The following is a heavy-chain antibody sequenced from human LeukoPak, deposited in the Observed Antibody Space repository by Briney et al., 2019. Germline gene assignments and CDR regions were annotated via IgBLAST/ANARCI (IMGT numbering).Heavy chain of an antibody. Sequence: ASVKVSCKASGYTFTSYYVHWVRQAPGQGLEWMGIINPSGGSTSYAQKFQGRVTVTRDTSTSTVYMELSSLRSEDTAVYYCARDCIVGATRKCGTDVWGQGTTVTVSS. J-gene: IGHJ6*02. CDR2: INPSGGST. CDR1: GYTFTSYY. D-gene: IGHD1-26*01. V-gene: IGHV1-46*01. CDR3: ARDCIVGATRKCGTDV.